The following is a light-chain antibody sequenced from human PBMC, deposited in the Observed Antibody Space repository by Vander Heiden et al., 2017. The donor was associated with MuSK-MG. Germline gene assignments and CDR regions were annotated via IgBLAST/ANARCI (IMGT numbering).Light chain of an antibody. V-gene: IGLV3-1*01. CDR3: QAWDSSTVV. Sequence: SYELTQPPSVSVSPGQTASITCSGDKLGDKYACWYQQKPGQSPVLVIYQDSKRPSGIPERFSGSNSGTTATLTISGTQAGDEDDYYCQAWDSSTVVFGGGTKLTVL. J-gene: IGLJ2*01. CDR1: KLGDKY. CDR2: QDS.